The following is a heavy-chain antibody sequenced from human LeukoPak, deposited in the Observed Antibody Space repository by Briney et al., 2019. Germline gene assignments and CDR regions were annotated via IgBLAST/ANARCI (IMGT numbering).Heavy chain of an antibody. CDR1: GFTFSEYA. Sequence: GGSLRLSCVGSGFTFSEYAMNWVRQTPGKGLEWISSLGARGDIFYADSVQGRFTISRDNSNNAAHLQMNCLRPEDTAIYYCAKRGPGPVAGSYDFWGQGTLVTVSS. V-gene: IGHV3-23*01. CDR2: LGARGDI. CDR3: AKRGPGPVAGSYDF. D-gene: IGHD6-19*01. J-gene: IGHJ4*02.